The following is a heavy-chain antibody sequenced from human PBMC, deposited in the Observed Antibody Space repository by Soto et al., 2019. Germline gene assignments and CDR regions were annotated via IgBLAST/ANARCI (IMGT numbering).Heavy chain of an antibody. V-gene: IGHV3-23*01. D-gene: IGHD3-22*01. Sequence: EVQLLESGGGWVQTGGSLRPSCVASGFTCSTYAMAWVRQAPWKGLELVSAISGGGGSAYHPDYVKGRFTISRDNSKNTLDLQMNGLRAEDTALYYCAKAFDTSGYHYERAFDYWGQGTLVTVAA. J-gene: IGHJ4*02. CDR2: ISGGGGSA. CDR3: AKAFDTSGYHYERAFDY. CDR1: GFTCSTYA.